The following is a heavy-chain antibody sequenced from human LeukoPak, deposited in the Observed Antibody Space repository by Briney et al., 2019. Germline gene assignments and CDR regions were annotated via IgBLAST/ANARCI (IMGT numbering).Heavy chain of an antibody. V-gene: IGHV4-34*01. D-gene: IGHD1-1*01. CDR1: GGSFSGYY. CDR3: ARGLLERRGRYFGY. Sequence: PSETLSLTCAVYGGSFSGYYWSWIRQPPGKGLEWIGEINHSGSTNYNPSLKSRATISVDTSKNQFSLKLSSVTAADTAVYYCARGLLERRGRYFGYWGQGTLVTVSS. CDR2: INHSGST. J-gene: IGHJ4*02.